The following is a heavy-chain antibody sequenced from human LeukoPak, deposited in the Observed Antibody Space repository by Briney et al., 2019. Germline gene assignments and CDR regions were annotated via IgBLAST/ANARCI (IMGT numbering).Heavy chain of an antibody. CDR1: GFTFSTSA. Sequence: GASVKVSCKASGFTFSTSAVQWVRQARGQRLEWIALIVVGSGNTNYAQKFQERVTITRDMSTSTAYMEVSGLRSEDTAVYYCAAVRHIAADGLLTWFDPWGQGTPVIVSS. CDR2: IVVGSGNT. D-gene: IGHD6-13*01. V-gene: IGHV1-58*01. J-gene: IGHJ5*02. CDR3: AAVRHIAADGLLTWFDP.